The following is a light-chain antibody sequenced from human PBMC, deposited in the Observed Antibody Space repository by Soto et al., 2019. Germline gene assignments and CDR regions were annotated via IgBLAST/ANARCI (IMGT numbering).Light chain of an antibody. J-gene: IGLJ3*02. CDR1: SSDVGGYNY. CDR2: EVN. V-gene: IGLV2-14*01. CDR3: GSYTSSNTWV. Sequence: QSALTQPASVSGSPGQSITISCTGTSSDVGGYNYVSWYQQHPGKAPKLMIYEVNNRPSGVSNRFSGSKSGNTASLTISGLQAEDEADYYCGSYTSSNTWVFGGGTKLTVL.